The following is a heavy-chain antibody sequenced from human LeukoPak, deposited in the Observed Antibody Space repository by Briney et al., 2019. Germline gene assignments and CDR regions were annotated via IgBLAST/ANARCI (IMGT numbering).Heavy chain of an antibody. CDR3: ARTRYYYNSRSYGAPYYFDY. J-gene: IGHJ4*02. Sequence: PSETLSLTCAVPGGSISSNSYYTGWVRQPPGKGLEWIGRSYYSGSTYYNPSLKSRVTISVDTSKNQFSLKLSSVTAADTAVYYCARTRYYYNSRSYGAPYYFDYWGQGTLVTVSS. CDR1: GGSISSNSYY. D-gene: IGHD3-10*01. CDR2: SYYSGST. V-gene: IGHV4-39*01.